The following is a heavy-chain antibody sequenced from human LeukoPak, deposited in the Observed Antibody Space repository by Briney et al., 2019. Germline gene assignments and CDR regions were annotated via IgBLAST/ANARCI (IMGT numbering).Heavy chain of an antibody. Sequence: GASVKVSCKASGYTFTSYGISWVRQAPGQGLEWMGWISAYNGNTNYAQKIQGRVTMTTDTSTSTAYMELRSLRSDDTAVYYCARDGPYYYDSSGYYRFDYWGQGTLVTVS. CDR1: GYTFTSYG. CDR2: ISAYNGNT. V-gene: IGHV1-18*01. J-gene: IGHJ4*02. D-gene: IGHD3-22*01. CDR3: ARDGPYYYDSSGYYRFDY.